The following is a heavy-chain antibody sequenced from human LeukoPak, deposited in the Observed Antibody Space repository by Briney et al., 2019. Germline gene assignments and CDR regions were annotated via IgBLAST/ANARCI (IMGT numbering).Heavy chain of an antibody. J-gene: IGHJ4*02. CDR3: ARGGGHPLDY. CDR2: TYYRSKWYT. CDR1: GDSVSSNSAA. Sequence: SQTLSLTCAISGDSVSSNSAAWDWIRQSPSRGLEWLGRTYYRSKWYTAYAVSVKSRITINPDTSKNQFSLQLNSVAPEDTAVYYCARGGGHPLDYWGQGTLVTVSS. D-gene: IGHD3-16*01. V-gene: IGHV6-1*01.